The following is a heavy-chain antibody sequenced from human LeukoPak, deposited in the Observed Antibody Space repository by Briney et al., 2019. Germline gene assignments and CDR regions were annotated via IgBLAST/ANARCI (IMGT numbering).Heavy chain of an antibody. J-gene: IGHJ4*02. D-gene: IGHD6-19*01. CDR1: GFDFSDYG. Sequence: PGGSLRLSCAASGFDFSDYGMNWVRQAPGRGLEWVSSIGGGGGDIYYADSVKGRFTISRDNSKNTLYLQMNSLRAEDTAVYYCAKDKTAGIAVAGPFDYWGQGTLVTVSS. V-gene: IGHV3-NL1*01. CDR3: AKDKTAGIAVAGPFDY. CDR2: IGGGGGDI.